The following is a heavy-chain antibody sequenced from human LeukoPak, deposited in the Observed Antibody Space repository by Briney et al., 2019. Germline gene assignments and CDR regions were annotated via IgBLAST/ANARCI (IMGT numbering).Heavy chain of an antibody. CDR2: IYSGDST. V-gene: IGHV3-66*01. Sequence: GGSLRLSCAASGFTVSRNYMSWVRQAPGKGLEWVSVIYSGDSTYYADSVKGRFTISRDNSKNTLNLQMNSLRADDTAVYYCASDPGGNQNGFDIWGQGTMVTVSS. CDR1: GFTVSRNY. D-gene: IGHD3-16*01. J-gene: IGHJ3*02. CDR3: ASDPGGNQNGFDI.